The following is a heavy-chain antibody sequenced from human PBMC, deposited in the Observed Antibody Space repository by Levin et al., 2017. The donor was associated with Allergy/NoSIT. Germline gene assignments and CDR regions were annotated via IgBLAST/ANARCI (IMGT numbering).Heavy chain of an antibody. CDR3: ARSLWFGEFDY. Sequence: GESLKISCAASGFTFSDYYMSWIRQAPGKGLEWVSYISSSGSTIYYADSVKGRFTISRDNAKNSLYLQMNSLRAEDTAVYYCARSLWFGEFDYWGQGTLVTVSS. J-gene: IGHJ4*02. CDR2: ISSSGSTI. V-gene: IGHV3-11*01. CDR1: GFTFSDYY. D-gene: IGHD3-10*01.